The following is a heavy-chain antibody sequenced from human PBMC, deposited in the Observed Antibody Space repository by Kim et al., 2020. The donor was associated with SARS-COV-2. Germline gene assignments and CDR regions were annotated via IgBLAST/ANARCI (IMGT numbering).Heavy chain of an antibody. CDR1: GGSFSGYY. D-gene: IGHD4-17*01. CDR3: ARGGNYGDWVDAFDI. J-gene: IGHJ3*02. Sequence: SETLSLTCAVYGGSFSGYYWSWIRQPPGKGLEWIGEINHSGSTNYNPSLKSRVTISVDTSKNQFSLKLSSVTAADTAVYYCARGGNYGDWVDAFDIWGQGTMVTVSS. V-gene: IGHV4-34*01. CDR2: INHSGST.